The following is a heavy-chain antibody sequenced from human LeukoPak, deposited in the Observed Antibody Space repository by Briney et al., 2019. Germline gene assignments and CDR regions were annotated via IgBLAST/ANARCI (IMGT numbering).Heavy chain of an antibody. J-gene: IGHJ4*02. Sequence: PGGSLRLSCATSGFSFNGAWLSWVRQAPGKGLEWIGRIQHGGTTDYAAPVKGRFTISRDDSKATLYLQMNSLKTEDTAMYYCTTVTHFYLGGQGTLVTVSS. D-gene: IGHD2-15*01. CDR2: IQHGGTT. V-gene: IGHV3-15*01. CDR3: TTVTHFYL. CDR1: GFSFNGAW.